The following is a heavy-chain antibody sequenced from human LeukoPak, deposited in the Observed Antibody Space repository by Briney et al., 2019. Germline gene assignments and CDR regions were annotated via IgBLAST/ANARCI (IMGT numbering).Heavy chain of an antibody. D-gene: IGHD1-26*01. CDR1: GLTFSTSG. V-gene: IGHV3-23*01. CDR2: IGPTGSNR. J-gene: IGHJ4*02. Sequence: GGSLRLSCTASGLTFSTSGLNWVRQAPGKGLEWVASIGPTGSNRYHADSIKGRFTISRDSSKNMLYVQMNSLRAEDTAIYYCAKGLISSATYFSYFDYWGQGTLVTVSS. CDR3: AKGLISSATYFSYFDY.